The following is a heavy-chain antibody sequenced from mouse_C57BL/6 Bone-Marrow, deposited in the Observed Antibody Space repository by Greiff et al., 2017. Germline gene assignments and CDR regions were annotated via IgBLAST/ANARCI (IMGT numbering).Heavy chain of an antibody. CDR2: IDPEDGET. Sequence: EVKLQESGAELVKPGASVKLSCTASGFNIKDYYMHWVKQRTEQGLEWIGRIDPEDGETKYAPKFQGKATITADTSSNTAYLQLSSLTSEDTAVYYCASPYYSFFYAMDDWGQGTSVTVSS. V-gene: IGHV14-2*01. CDR1: GFNIKDYY. CDR3: ASPYYSFFYAMDD. J-gene: IGHJ4*01. D-gene: IGHD2-12*01.